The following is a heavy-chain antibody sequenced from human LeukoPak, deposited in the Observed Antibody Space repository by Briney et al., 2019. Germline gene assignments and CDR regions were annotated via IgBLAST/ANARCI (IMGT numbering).Heavy chain of an antibody. CDR2: ISSSSSTI. D-gene: IGHD6-13*01. J-gene: IGHJ3*02. V-gene: IGHV3-48*04. CDR3: ARDSASSSWLPTTDAFDI. CDR1: GFTFSSYS. Sequence: PGGSLRLSCAASGFTFSSYSMNWVRQAPGKGLEWVSYISSSSSTIYYADSVKGRFTISRDNAKNSLYLQMNSLRAEDTAVYYCARDSASSSWLPTTDAFDIWGQGTMVTVSS.